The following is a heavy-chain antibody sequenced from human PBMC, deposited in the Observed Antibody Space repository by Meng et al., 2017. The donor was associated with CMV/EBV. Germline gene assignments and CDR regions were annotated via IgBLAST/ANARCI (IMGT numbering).Heavy chain of an antibody. Sequence: QVPMQGPGPVLVKPSRTLSLTCTASVCSIISYYWSWIRHPAGKGLEWIVRIYTSGSTNYNPSLKSRVTMSVDTSKTQFSLKLSSVTAADTAVYYCARDSSGWYPHFDYWGQGTLVTVSS. J-gene: IGHJ4*02. V-gene: IGHV4-4*07. D-gene: IGHD6-19*01. CDR2: IYTSGST. CDR1: VCSIISYY. CDR3: ARDSSGWYPHFDY.